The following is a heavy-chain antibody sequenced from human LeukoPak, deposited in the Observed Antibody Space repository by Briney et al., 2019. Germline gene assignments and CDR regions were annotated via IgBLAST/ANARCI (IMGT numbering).Heavy chain of an antibody. CDR1: GGSISSYY. CDR3: ARDQVQGGAFDI. CDR2: IYYSGST. Sequence: PSETLSLTCTVSGGSISSYYWSWIRQPPREGLEWIGYIYYSGSTNYNPSLKSRVTISVDTSKNQFSLKLSSVTAADTAVYYCARDQVQGGAFDIWGQGTMVTVSS. V-gene: IGHV4-59*01. D-gene: IGHD3-10*01. J-gene: IGHJ3*02.